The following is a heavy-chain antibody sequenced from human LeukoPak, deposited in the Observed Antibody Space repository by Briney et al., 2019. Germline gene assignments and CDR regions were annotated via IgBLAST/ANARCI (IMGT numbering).Heavy chain of an antibody. V-gene: IGHV7-4-1*02. J-gene: IGHJ4*02. CDR3: ARDPGIVGATFLLDY. D-gene: IGHD1-26*01. CDR1: RYTFTSYA. Sequence: ASVKVSCKASRYTFTSYAMNWVRQAPGQGLEWMGWINTNTGNPTYAQGFTGRFVFSLDTSVSTAYLQISSLKAEDTAVYYCARDPGIVGATFLLDYWGQGTLVTVSS. CDR2: INTNTGNP.